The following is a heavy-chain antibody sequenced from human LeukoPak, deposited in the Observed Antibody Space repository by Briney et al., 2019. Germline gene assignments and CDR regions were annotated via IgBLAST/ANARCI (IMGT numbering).Heavy chain of an antibody. J-gene: IGHJ3*02. CDR3: ARVMPRVYYYSSDYPPDAFDI. D-gene: IGHD3-22*01. CDR2: IYTSGST. Sequence: SQTLSLTCTVSGGSISSGSYYWSWIRQPAGKGLEWIGRIYTSGSTNYNPSLKRRVTISVDTSKNQFSLKLSSVTAADTAVYYCARVMPRVYYYSSDYPPDAFDIWGQGTMVTVSS. CDR1: GGSISSGSYY. V-gene: IGHV4-61*02.